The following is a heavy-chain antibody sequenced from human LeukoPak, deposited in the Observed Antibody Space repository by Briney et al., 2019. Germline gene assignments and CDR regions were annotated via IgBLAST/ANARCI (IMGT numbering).Heavy chain of an antibody. Sequence: ASVKVSCKASGYTFTGYYMHWVRQAPGQGLEWMGRINPNSGGTNYAQKLQGRVTMTRDTSISTAYMELSRLRSDDTAVYYCARDRELLWFGEEHYGMDVWGQGTTVTVSS. CDR1: GYTFTGYY. CDR3: ARDRELLWFGEEHYGMDV. D-gene: IGHD3-10*01. V-gene: IGHV1-2*06. J-gene: IGHJ6*02. CDR2: INPNSGGT.